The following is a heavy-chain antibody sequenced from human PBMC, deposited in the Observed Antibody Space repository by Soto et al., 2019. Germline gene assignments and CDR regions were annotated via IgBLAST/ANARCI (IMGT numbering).Heavy chain of an antibody. D-gene: IGHD3-22*01. Sequence: GASVKVSCKASGYTFTSYGISWVRQAPGQGLEWMGWISAYNGNTNYAQKLQGRVTMTTDTSTSTAYMELRSLRSDDTAVYYCARVHWLNYYDSSGYLYYFDYWRQGTLVTVSS. CDR1: GYTFTSYG. CDR2: ISAYNGNT. CDR3: ARVHWLNYYDSSGYLYYFDY. V-gene: IGHV1-18*01. J-gene: IGHJ4*02.